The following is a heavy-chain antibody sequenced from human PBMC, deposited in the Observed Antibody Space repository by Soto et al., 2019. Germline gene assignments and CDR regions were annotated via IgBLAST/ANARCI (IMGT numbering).Heavy chain of an antibody. Sequence: GSLRLSCAASGFTFSSYGMHWVRQAPGKGLEWVAVISYDGSNKYYADSVKGRFTISRDNSKNTLYLQMNSLRAEDTAVYYCAKEKDQDYYGGKPADFDYWGQGTLVTVYS. V-gene: IGHV3-30*18. CDR3: AKEKDQDYYGGKPADFDY. D-gene: IGHD4-17*01. CDR2: ISYDGSNK. J-gene: IGHJ4*02. CDR1: GFTFSSYG.